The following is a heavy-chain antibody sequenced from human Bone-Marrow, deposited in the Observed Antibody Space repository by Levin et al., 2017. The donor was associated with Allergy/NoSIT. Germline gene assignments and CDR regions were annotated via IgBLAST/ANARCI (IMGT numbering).Heavy chain of an antibody. V-gene: IGHV1-69*01. Sequence: KISCKASGGTFSSYAISWVRQAPGQGLEWMGGIIPILGTANYAQKFQGRVTITADESTSTAYMELSSLRSEDTAVYYCAREGGSKGDYWGQGTLVTVSS. D-gene: IGHD4-11*01. J-gene: IGHJ4*02. CDR3: AREGGSKGDY. CDR1: GGTFSSYA. CDR2: IIPILGTA.